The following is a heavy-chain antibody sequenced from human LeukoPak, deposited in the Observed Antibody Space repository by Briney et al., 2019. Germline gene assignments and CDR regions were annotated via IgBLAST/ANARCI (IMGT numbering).Heavy chain of an antibody. D-gene: IGHD5-18*01. CDR2: ISPSSHYI. V-gene: IGHV3-21*04. CDR1: GFTFSNYS. Sequence: GGSLRLSCAGSGFTFSNYSINWVRQAPGKGLEWVSSISPSSHYIYYADSVRGRFTISRDNARSSLYLQMNSLRDEDTAVYYCARDRHTAMVYYYYYMDVWGTGTTVTVSS. J-gene: IGHJ6*03. CDR3: ARDRHTAMVYYYYYMDV.